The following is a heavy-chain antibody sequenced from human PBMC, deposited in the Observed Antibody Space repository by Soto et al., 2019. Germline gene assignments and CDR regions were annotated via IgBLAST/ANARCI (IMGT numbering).Heavy chain of an antibody. CDR1: GGTFSNYA. CDR3: AKDGGADGYFGNWLDP. V-gene: IGHV1-69*15. CDR2: IIPIFGTT. Sequence: QVHLVQSGAEVKKPGSSVNVSCKASGGTFSNYAITWVRQAPGQGLEWVGRIIPIFGTTNVAQKFQGRVTITADESTTTAYMELSGLRSDDTAVYYCAKDGGADGYFGNWLDPWGQGTLVTDSS. J-gene: IGHJ5*02. D-gene: IGHD5-12*01.